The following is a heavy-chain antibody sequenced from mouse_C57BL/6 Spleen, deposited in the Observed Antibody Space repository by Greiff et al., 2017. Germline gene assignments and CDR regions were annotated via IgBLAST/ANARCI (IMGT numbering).Heavy chain of an antibody. V-gene: IGHV1-53*01. J-gene: IGHJ4*01. Sequence: QVQLQQPETELVKPGASVKLSCKASGYTFTSYWMHWVKQRPGQGLEWIGNINPSNGGTNYNEKFKSKATLTVDKSSSTAYMQLSSLTSEDSAVYYCARWGQLRPYYYAMDYWGQGTSVTVSS. CDR3: ARWGQLRPYYYAMDY. D-gene: IGHD3-2*02. CDR2: INPSNGGT. CDR1: GYTFTSYW.